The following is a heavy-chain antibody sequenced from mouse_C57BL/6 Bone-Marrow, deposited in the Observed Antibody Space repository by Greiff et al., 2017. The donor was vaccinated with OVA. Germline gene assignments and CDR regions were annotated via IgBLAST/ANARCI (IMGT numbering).Heavy chain of an antibody. Sequence: DVHLVESGGGLVKPGGSLKLSCAASGFTFSDYGMHWVRQAPEKGLEWVAYISSGSSTIYYADTVKGRFTISRDNAKNTLFLQMTSLRSEDTAMYYCANRGYYAMDYWGQGTSVTVSS. CDR2: ISSGSSTI. V-gene: IGHV5-17*01. D-gene: IGHD2-14*01. CDR1: GFTFSDYG. J-gene: IGHJ4*01. CDR3: ANRGYYAMDY.